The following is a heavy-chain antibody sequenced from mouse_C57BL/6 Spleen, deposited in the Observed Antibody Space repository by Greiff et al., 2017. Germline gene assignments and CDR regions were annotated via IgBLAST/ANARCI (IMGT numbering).Heavy chain of an antibody. CDR2: INPGSGGT. V-gene: IGHV1-54*01. D-gene: IGHD1-1*01. Sequence: QVQLQQSGAELVRPGTSVKVSCKASGYAFTNYLIEWVKQRPGQGLEWIGVINPGSGGTNYNEKFKGKATLTADKSSSTAYMQLSSLTSEDSAVYFCARAHYGSTLYAMDYWGQGTSVTVSS. J-gene: IGHJ4*01. CDR3: ARAHYGSTLYAMDY. CDR1: GYAFTNYL.